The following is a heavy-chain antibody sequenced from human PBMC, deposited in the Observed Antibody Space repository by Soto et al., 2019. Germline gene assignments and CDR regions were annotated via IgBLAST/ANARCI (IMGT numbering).Heavy chain of an antibody. J-gene: IGHJ6*02. V-gene: IGHV3-73*01. CDR1: GFTFGGSD. D-gene: IGHD3-22*01. CDR2: IRTKSNSYAT. Sequence: PGGSLRLSCAASGFTFGGSDIHWVRQASGKGPEWVGRIRTKSNSYATVYVASVKGRFTISRDDSKNTAYLQMNSLETEDTAVYYCARHVFLNYFDSSGLMDVWGQGTTVTVSS. CDR3: ARHVFLNYFDSSGLMDV.